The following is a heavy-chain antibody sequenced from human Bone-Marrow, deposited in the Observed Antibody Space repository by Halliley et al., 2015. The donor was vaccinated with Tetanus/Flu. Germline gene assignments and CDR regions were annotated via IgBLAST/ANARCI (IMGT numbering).Heavy chain of an antibody. J-gene: IGHJ4*02. Sequence: APGRGVGWMGLIDPNDGRTSYSEKVQGRASVTRDPSTSTVYMEVGSLRSADTAVYYCARALTDWGQGTLVPVPS. CDR3: ARALTD. CDR2: IDPNDGRT. V-gene: IGHV1-46*01.